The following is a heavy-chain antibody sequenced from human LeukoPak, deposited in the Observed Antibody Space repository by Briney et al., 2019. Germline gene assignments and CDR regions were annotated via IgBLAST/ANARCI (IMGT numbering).Heavy chain of an antibody. CDR1: GYSFDYYW. Sequence: PGESLKISCKASGYSFDYYWIAWVRQMPGKGLEWMGIIYPGDSDTRYSPSFQGQVTISADKSTSTAYLQWSSLKVSDTAMYYCARHQAGDYWGQGTVVNVSP. CDR3: ARHQAGDY. V-gene: IGHV5-51*01. J-gene: IGHJ4*02. D-gene: IGHD6-13*01. CDR2: IYPGDSDT.